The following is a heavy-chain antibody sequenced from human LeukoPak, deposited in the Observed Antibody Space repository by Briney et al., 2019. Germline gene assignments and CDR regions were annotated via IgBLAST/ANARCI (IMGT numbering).Heavy chain of an antibody. CDR3: ARAGVNGYDFPVDY. D-gene: IGHD5-12*01. CDR1: GFTFSIYA. V-gene: IGHV3-64*01. J-gene: IGHJ4*02. Sequence: PGGSLRLSCAASGFTFSIYAMHWVRQAPGKGLEYVSAISSNGGSTYYANSVKGRFTISRDNSKNTLYLQMGSLRAEDMAVYYCARAGVNGYDFPVDYWGQGTLVTVSS. CDR2: ISSNGGST.